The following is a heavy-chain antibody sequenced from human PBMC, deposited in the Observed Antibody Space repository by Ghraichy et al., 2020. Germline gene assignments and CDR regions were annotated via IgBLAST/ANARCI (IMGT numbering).Heavy chain of an antibody. CDR2: IYYSGST. V-gene: IGHV4-59*01. CDR1: GGSISSYY. J-gene: IGHJ5*02. CDR3: ARSDYDRDWFDP. Sequence: SETLSLTCTVSGGSISSYYWSWIRQPPGKGLEWIGYIYYSGSTNYNPSLKSRVTISVDTSKNQFSLKLSSVTAADTAVYYCARSDYDRDWFDPWGQGTLVTVSS. D-gene: IGHD3-22*01.